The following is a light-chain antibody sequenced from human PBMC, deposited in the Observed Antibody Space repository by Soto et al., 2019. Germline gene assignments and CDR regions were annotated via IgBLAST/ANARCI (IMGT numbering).Light chain of an antibody. V-gene: IGKV1-5*03. CDR3: QQYNSYPLT. CDR2: KAS. Sequence: DIQMTQSPSTLSASVGDRVTITCRASQSISSWLAWYQQKPGKAPKLLIYKASSLESGVPSRFNGSGSGTEFTLSISSLQPDDCATYYCQQYNSYPLTFGGETKVEIK. CDR1: QSISSW. J-gene: IGKJ4*01.